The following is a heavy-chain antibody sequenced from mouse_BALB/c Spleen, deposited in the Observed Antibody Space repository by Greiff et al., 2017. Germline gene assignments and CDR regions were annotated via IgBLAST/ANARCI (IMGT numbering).Heavy chain of an antibody. V-gene: IGHV5-6-5*01. CDR3: ARVGGVYYAMED. CDR2: ISSGGST. J-gene: IGHJ4*01. Sequence: DVHLVESGGGLVKPGGSLKLSCAASGFTFSSYAMSWVRQTPEKRLEWVASISSGGSTYYPDSVKGRFTISRDNARNILYLQMSSLRSEDTAMYYCARVGGVYYAMEDWGQGTSVTVSA. CDR1: GFTFSSYA.